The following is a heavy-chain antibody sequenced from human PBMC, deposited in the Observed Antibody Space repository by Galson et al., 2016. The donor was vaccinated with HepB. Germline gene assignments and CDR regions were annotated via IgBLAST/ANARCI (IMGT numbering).Heavy chain of an antibody. J-gene: IGHJ4*02. Sequence: SVKVSCKASGGTLNDFGISWMRQAPGHGLEWMGGILPLFGTTTYAQQLQGRVTITADDTTNTAYMEVRSLRSEDTAVYYCAKFNDYSHPFDQWGQGSLVTVSS. CDR1: GGTLNDFG. D-gene: IGHD4-11*01. CDR3: AKFNDYSHPFDQ. V-gene: IGHV1-69*13. CDR2: ILPLFGTT.